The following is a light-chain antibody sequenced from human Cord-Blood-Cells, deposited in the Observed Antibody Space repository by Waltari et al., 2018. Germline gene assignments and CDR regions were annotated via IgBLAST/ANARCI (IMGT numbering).Light chain of an antibody. V-gene: IGLV4-60*03. CDR1: SGHSSHI. CDR2: LEGSGSY. CDR3: ETWDSNTHV. Sequence: QPVLTQSSSASASLRSSVKLTCTLSSGHSSHIIAWHQQQPGKAPRYLMKLEGSGSYNKGSGVPDRFSGSSSGADRYLTISNLQSEDEADYYCETWDSNTHVFGTGTKVTVL. J-gene: IGLJ1*01.